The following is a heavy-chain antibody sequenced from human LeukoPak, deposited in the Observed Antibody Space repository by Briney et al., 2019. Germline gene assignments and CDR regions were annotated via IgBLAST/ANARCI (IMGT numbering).Heavy chain of an antibody. CDR2: IYTSGST. V-gene: IGHV4-4*07. CDR1: GGSISSYY. CDR3: ARVRFLEWLYDAFDI. J-gene: IGHJ3*02. Sequence: SETLSLTCTVSGGSISSYYWSWIRQPAGKGLEWIGRIYTSGSTNYNPSLKSRVTMSVDTSKNQFSLKLSSVTAADTAVYSCARVRFLEWLYDAFDIWGQGTMVTVSS. D-gene: IGHD3-3*01.